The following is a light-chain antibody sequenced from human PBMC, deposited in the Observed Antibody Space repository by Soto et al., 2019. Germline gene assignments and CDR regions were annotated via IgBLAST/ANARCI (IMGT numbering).Light chain of an antibody. CDR3: GPWDGSRSLFV. Sequence: THPPSGFAAPGRKVTSCCSGGSSNIGNYYVSWHQQLPGTAPKLLIYENDKRPSGIPDRFSGSKSGTSATVGITGLQTGDEANYYCGPWDGSRSLFVFATGHKVTIL. V-gene: IGLV1-51*02. J-gene: IGLJ1*01. CDR2: END. CDR1: SSNIGNYY.